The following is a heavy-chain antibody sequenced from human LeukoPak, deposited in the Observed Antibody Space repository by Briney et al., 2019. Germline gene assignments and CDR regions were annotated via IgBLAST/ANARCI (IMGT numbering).Heavy chain of an antibody. CDR3: ARKLGFCTNGVCYTPYWYFDL. CDR1: GGSISSSSYY. Sequence: SETLSLTCTVSGGSISSSSYYWGWIRQPPGKGLEWIGSIYHSGRTYYNPSLKSRVTISVDTSKNQFSLKLSSVTAADTAVYYCARKLGFCTNGVCYTPYWYFDLWGRGTLVTVSS. V-gene: IGHV4-39*07. CDR2: IYHSGRT. J-gene: IGHJ2*01. D-gene: IGHD2-8*01.